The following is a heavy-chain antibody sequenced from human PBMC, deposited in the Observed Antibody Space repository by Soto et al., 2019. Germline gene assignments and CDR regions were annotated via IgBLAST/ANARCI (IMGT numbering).Heavy chain of an antibody. V-gene: IGHV3-23*01. CDR2: ISGSGGST. Sequence: PGGSLRLSCAASGFTFSSYAMSWVRQAPGKGLEWVSAISGSGGSTYYADSVKGRFTISRDNSKNTLYLQMNSLRAEDTAVYYWAKDREVGAVVSPDYWGQGTLVTVSS. J-gene: IGHJ4*02. CDR3: AKDREVGAVVSPDY. CDR1: GFTFSSYA. D-gene: IGHD1-26*01.